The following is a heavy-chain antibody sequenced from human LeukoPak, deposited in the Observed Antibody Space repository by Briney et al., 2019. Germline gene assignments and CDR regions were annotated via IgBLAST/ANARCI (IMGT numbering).Heavy chain of an antibody. J-gene: IGHJ4*02. CDR1: GYTFTGYY. D-gene: IGHD3-22*01. Sequence: ASVKVSCKASGYTFTGYYMLWVRQAPGQGLEGMGWINPNSGGTNYAQKFQGRVTMTRDTSISTAYMELSRLRSDNTAVYYCAREGVGTMIVVAYWGQGTLVTVSS. CDR3: AREGVGTMIVVAY. CDR2: INPNSGGT. V-gene: IGHV1-2*02.